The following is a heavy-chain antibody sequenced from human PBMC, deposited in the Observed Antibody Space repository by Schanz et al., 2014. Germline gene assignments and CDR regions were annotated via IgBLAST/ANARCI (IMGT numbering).Heavy chain of an antibody. CDR1: GYTFTSDS. CDR2: IIPVLAIA. J-gene: IGHJ4*02. CDR3: ARDGVDAAAGGNY. V-gene: IGHV1-69*04. D-gene: IGHD6-13*01. Sequence: QVQLVQSGAEVKKPGASVKVSCKASGYTFTSDSMHWVRQAPGQGLEWMGRIIPVLAIADYAQKFQGRVTITADRSTSTAYMELSSLRSEDTAVYYCARDGVDAAAGGNYWGQGTLVTVSS.